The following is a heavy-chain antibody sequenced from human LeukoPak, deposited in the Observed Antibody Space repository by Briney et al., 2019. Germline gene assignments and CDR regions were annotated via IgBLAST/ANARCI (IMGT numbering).Heavy chain of an antibody. CDR3: ARGARAGYNLEPFDY. CDR1: GGSINNYY. J-gene: IGHJ4*02. D-gene: IGHD5-24*01. V-gene: IGHV4-59*08. CDR2: IYYSGST. Sequence: SETLSLTCTVSGGSINNYYWCWIRQPPGKGLEWIGYIYYSGSTKYNPSLKSRVTISVDTSKNQFSLKLSSVTAADTAVYYCARGARAGYNLEPFDYWGQGTLVTVSS.